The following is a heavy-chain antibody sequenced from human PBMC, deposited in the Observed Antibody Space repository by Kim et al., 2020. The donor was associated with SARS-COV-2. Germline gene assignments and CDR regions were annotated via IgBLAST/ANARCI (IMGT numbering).Heavy chain of an antibody. CDR2: T. J-gene: IGHJ2*01. CDR3: ARWGSVWYFDL. D-gene: IGHD7-27*01. V-gene: IGHV4-59*01. Sequence: TNYNPSLKSRVTISVDTSKNQFSLKLSSVTAADTAVYYCARWGSVWYFDLWGRGTLVTVSS.